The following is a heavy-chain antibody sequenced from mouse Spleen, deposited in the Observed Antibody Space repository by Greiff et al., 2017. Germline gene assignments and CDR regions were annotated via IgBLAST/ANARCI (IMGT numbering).Heavy chain of an antibody. J-gene: IGHJ1*01. CDR1: GFTFSDYG. CDR3: ARHRTGTGGYFDV. Sequence: EVQLVESGGGLVKPGGSLKLSCAASGFTFSDYGMAWVRQAPGKGPEWVAFISNLAYSIYYADTVTGRFTISRENAKNTLYLEMSSLRSEDTAMYYCARHRTGTGGYFDVWGAGTTVTVSS. D-gene: IGHD4-1*01. V-gene: IGHV5-15*01. CDR2: ISNLAYSI.